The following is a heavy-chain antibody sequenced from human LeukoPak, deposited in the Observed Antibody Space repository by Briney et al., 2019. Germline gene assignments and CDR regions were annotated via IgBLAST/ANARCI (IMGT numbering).Heavy chain of an antibody. J-gene: IGHJ4*02. Sequence: PSETLSLTCTVSGGSISSSSYYWGWIRQPPGKGLEWTGSIYYNGSTNYNPSLESRVTISVDTSKNQFSLKLSSVTAADTAVYYCARSYYGGSHQYYFDYWGQGTLVTVSS. V-gene: IGHV4-39*07. CDR2: IYYNGST. CDR1: GGSISSSSYY. CDR3: ARSYYGGSHQYYFDY. D-gene: IGHD4-23*01.